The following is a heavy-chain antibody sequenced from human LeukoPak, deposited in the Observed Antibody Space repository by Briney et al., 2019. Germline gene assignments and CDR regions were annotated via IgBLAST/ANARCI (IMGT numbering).Heavy chain of an antibody. CDR1: GYTFVDYY. V-gene: IGHV1-2*02. D-gene: IGHD7-27*01. Sequence: ASVTVSCTASGYTFVDYYVYWIRQAPGQGLEWMGWLNPRTGATKYAQKFQARVTMTRDTSKQTAYMELTSLRSDDTALYFCARDHRLGRTGYDMPADWGQGTLVTVSS. J-gene: IGHJ4*02. CDR3: ARDHRLGRTGYDMPAD. CDR2: LNPRTGAT.